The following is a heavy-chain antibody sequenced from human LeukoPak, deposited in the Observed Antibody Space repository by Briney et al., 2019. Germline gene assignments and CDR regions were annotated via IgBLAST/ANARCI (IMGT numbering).Heavy chain of an antibody. J-gene: IGHJ6*02. Sequence: PGGSLRLSCAASGFTVSSNYMNWVRQAPGKGLEWVSVMYSGGSTFYGDSVKGRFTISRDNSMNTLYLQMNSLRVDDTAVYYSAREQVVVGRGYYGMDVWGQGTTVTVSS. V-gene: IGHV3-66*01. D-gene: IGHD2-2*01. CDR2: MYSGGST. CDR3: AREQVVVGRGYYGMDV. CDR1: GFTVSSNY.